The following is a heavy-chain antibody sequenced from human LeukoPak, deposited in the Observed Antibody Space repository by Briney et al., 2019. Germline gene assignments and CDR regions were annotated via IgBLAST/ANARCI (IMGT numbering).Heavy chain of an antibody. Sequence: KHSQTLSLTCAISGDSVSSNSATWNWLRQSPSKGLEWLGRTYYRSKWFYDYAVSVKSRINVNPDTSKHQFSLQLNSVTPEDTAVYYCARDTGAAISTFDIWGQGTMVTVSS. CDR1: GDSVSSNSAT. CDR3: ARDTGAAISTFDI. CDR2: TYYRSKWFY. J-gene: IGHJ3*02. D-gene: IGHD5-12*01. V-gene: IGHV6-1*01.